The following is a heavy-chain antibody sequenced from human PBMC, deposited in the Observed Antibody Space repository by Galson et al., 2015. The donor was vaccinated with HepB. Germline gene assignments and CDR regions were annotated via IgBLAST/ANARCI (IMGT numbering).Heavy chain of an antibody. V-gene: IGHV3-9*01. CDR3: AKDGSYYDSSGYHFDY. D-gene: IGHD3-22*01. CDR1: GFTFDDYA. CDR2: ISWNSGSI. J-gene: IGHJ4*02. Sequence: SLRLSCAASGFTFDDYAMHWVRQAPGKGLEWVSGISWNSGSIGYADSAKGRFTISRDNAKNSLYLQMNSLRAEDTALYYCAKDGSYYDSSGYHFDYWGQGTLVTVSS.